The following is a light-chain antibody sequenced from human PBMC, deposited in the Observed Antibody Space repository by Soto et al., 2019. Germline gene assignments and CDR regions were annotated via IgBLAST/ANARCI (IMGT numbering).Light chain of an antibody. CDR1: SSNIGSNY. CDR3: AAWDDSLSELL. J-gene: IGLJ3*02. V-gene: IGLV1-47*01. Sequence: QSVLTQPPSASGTPGQRVTISCSGSSSNIGSNYVYWYQQVPGTAPKLLIYRNDQRPSGVPDRFSGSKSATSASLAISGLRSEDEADYSCAAWDDSLSELLFGGGTKLTVL. CDR2: RND.